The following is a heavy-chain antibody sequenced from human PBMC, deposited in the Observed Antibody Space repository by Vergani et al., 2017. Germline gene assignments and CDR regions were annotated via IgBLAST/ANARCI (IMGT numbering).Heavy chain of an antibody. D-gene: IGHD6-19*01. CDR2: IQYDGSDI. CDR3: ARDTVTGSRYFDY. Sequence: QVQLVESGGGVVQPGGSLRLSCVASGFSVSNSGMHRVRQTPGKGLEWVAFIQYDGSDIFYADFVEGRFTISRDNSKNSLYLQMNSLRPEDTAVYYCARDTVTGSRYFDYWGQGTLVTVSS. V-gene: IGHV3-30*02. J-gene: IGHJ4*02. CDR1: GFSVSNSG.